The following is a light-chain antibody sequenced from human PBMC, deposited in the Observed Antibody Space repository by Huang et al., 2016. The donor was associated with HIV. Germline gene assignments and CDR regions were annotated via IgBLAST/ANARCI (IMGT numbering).Light chain of an antibody. CDR1: QDISSW. J-gene: IGKJ5*01. V-gene: IGKV1-12*01. CDR2: STS. Sequence: IQLTQSPSSVSASEGDTVRITCRASQDISSWLSWYHQKPREAPTLLLHSTSILQIWVPSRFNGSGSGTDFFLTINSLRPDDFATYYCQQANMYPRSFGQGTRLDIK. CDR3: QQANMYPRS.